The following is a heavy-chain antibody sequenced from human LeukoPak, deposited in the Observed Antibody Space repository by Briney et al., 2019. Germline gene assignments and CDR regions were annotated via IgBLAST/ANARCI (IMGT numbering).Heavy chain of an antibody. D-gene: IGHD2-15*01. J-gene: IGHJ4*02. Sequence: ASVKVSCKASGYAFTSYYMHWVRQAPGQGLEWMGIINPSGGSTSYAQRFQGRVTMTRDTSTSTVYMELSSLRSEDTAVYYCARGPPTYCSGGSCYSEVVYWGQGTLVTVSS. CDR3: ARGPPTYCSGGSCYSEVVY. CDR1: GYAFTSYY. V-gene: IGHV1-46*01. CDR2: INPSGGST.